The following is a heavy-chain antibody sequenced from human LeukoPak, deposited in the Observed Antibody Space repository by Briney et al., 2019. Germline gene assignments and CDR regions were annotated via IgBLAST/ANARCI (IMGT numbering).Heavy chain of an antibody. V-gene: IGHV3-53*01. J-gene: IGHJ2*01. CDR2: IYSGGST. D-gene: IGHD3/OR15-3a*01. CDR1: GFTFSSYA. Sequence: GGSLRLSCAASGFTFSSYAMSWVRQAPGKGLEWVSVIYSGGSTYYADSVKGRFTISRDNSKNTLYLQMNSLRAEDTAVYYCARAALDYGGPRYFDLWGRGTLVTVSS. CDR3: ARAALDYGGPRYFDL.